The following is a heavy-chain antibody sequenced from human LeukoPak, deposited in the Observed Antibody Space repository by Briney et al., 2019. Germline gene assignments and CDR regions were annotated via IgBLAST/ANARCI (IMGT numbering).Heavy chain of an antibody. CDR2: ISIISSYI. CDR3: ARDYRKIAARREFDY. V-gene: IGHV3-21*01. Sequence: TGGSLRLSCAASGCTFSSYSMNWVRQAPGKGLEWVSSISIISSYIYYADSVKGRFTISTDNAKNSLYLQMNSLTAEATAVYYCARDYRKIAARREFDYWGQGTLVTVSS. J-gene: IGHJ4*02. D-gene: IGHD6-6*01. CDR1: GCTFSSYS.